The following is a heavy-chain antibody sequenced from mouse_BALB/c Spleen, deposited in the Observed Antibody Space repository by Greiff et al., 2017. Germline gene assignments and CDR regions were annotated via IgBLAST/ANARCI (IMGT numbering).Heavy chain of an antibody. CDR3: ARSQTYYGSSYRFAY. CDR2: ISYSGST. Sequence: EVQLQQSGPGLVKPSQSLSLTCTVTGYSITSDYAWNWIRQFPGNKLEWMGYISYSGSTSYNPSLKSRISITRDTSKNQFFLQLNSVTTEDTATYYCARSQTYYGSSYRFAYWGQGTLVTVSA. V-gene: IGHV3-2*02. J-gene: IGHJ3*01. D-gene: IGHD1-1*01. CDR1: GYSITSDYA.